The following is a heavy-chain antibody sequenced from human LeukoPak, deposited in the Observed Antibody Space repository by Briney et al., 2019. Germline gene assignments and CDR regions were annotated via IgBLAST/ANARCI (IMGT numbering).Heavy chain of an antibody. Sequence: AGGSLRLSCAASGFTFSSYAMSWVRQAPGKGLEWVSAISGSGGSTYYADSVKGRFTISRDNSKNTLYLQMNSLRAEDTAVYYCAKVGGSSLNYYYYMDVWGKGTTVTVSS. CDR1: GFTFSSYA. D-gene: IGHD1-26*01. J-gene: IGHJ6*03. V-gene: IGHV3-23*01. CDR3: AKVGGSSLNYYYYMDV. CDR2: ISGSGGST.